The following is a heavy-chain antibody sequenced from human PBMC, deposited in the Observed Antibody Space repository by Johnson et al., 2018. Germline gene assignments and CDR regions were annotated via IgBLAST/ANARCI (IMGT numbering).Heavy chain of an antibody. V-gene: IGHV1-8*01. D-gene: IGHD2-8*02. Sequence: QVQLVESGAEVKKPGASVKVSCTASGYTFTSYDINWVRQATGQGLEWMGWMNPNSGNTGYAQKFQGRVTMTRNTSISTAYMELSSLRSEDTAVYYCAKDWSHPINWFDPWGQGTLVTVSS. CDR1: GYTFTSYD. CDR2: MNPNSGNT. J-gene: IGHJ5*02. CDR3: AKDWSHPINWFDP.